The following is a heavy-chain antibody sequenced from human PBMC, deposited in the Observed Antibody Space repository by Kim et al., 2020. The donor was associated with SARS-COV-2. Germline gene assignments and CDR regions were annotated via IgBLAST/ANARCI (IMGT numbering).Heavy chain of an antibody. CDR2: ITSSSSYI. CDR3: ARDLRGSSWTNDY. J-gene: IGHJ4*02. Sequence: GGSLRLSCAASGFTFSSYSMNWVRQAPGKGLEWVSSITSSSSYIFYADSVKGRFTISRDDAKNSLYLQMNSLRAEDTALYYCARDLRGSSWTNDYWGQGTLVAVSS. V-gene: IGHV3-21*01. D-gene: IGHD6-13*01. CDR1: GFTFSSYS.